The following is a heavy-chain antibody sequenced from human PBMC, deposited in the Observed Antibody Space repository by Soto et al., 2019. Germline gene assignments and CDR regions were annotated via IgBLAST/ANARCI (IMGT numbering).Heavy chain of an antibody. CDR2: VFYSGRT. CDR3: ARIKSGYSYGSIIDF. Sequence: SETLSLTCSVSGGSINNFHWSWIRQPPGKGLEWIGFVFYSGRTTYNPSLQSRVTISVDTSHNHFSLKLRSVTAADTATYYCARIKSGYSYGSIIDFWGQGKLVTVSS. CDR1: GGSINNFH. J-gene: IGHJ4*02. D-gene: IGHD5-18*01. V-gene: IGHV4-59*01.